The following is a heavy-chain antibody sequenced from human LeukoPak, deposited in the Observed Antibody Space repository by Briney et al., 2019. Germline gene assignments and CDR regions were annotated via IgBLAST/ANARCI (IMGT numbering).Heavy chain of an antibody. D-gene: IGHD3-22*01. Sequence: GGALRLSCAASGVTFSSYALSWVRQAPGKGGEWVSAISYSGGGTYYAASVKGRFTISRDNSKNTLYLQMNSLRAEDTAVYYCASLLGPLPYYDSSGFPDYWGEATLLTVSS. CDR3: ASLLGPLPYYDSSGFPDY. CDR2: ISYSGGGT. J-gene: IGHJ4*02. CDR1: GVTFSSYA. V-gene: IGHV3-23*01.